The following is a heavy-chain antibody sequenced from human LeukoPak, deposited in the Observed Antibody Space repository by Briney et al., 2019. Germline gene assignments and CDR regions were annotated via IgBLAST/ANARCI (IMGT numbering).Heavy chain of an antibody. D-gene: IGHD3-22*01. Sequence: SETLSLTCTVSGGSISSYYWSWIRQPPGKGLEWIGYIYYSGSTNYNPSLRSRVTISADTSKNQFSLKLSSVTAADTAVYYCARTTAGSGYLPYDYWGQGTLVTVSS. J-gene: IGHJ4*02. V-gene: IGHV4-59*01. CDR3: ARTTAGSGYLPYDY. CDR1: GGSISSYY. CDR2: IYYSGST.